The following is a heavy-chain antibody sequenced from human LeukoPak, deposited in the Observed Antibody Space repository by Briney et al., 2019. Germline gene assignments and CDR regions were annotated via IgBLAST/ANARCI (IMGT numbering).Heavy chain of an antibody. CDR1: GYTFTSYA. CDR3: AKYSSSWHFDY. J-gene: IGHJ4*02. V-gene: IGHV1-3*04. Sequence: ASVKVSCKASGYTFTSYAMHWVRQAPGQRLEWMGWINTGNGNTKFSQKFQGRVTITRDTSASTAYMELNSLRSEDTAVYYCAKYSSSWHFDYWGQGTLVTVSS. D-gene: IGHD6-13*01. CDR2: INTGNGNT.